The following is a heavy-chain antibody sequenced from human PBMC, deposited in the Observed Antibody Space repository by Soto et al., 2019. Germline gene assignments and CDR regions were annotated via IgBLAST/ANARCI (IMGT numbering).Heavy chain of an antibody. CDR2: ISYGGST. J-gene: IGHJ4*02. CDR1: GGSINSGGYC. Sequence: QVQLQESGPGLVKPSQTLSLTCTVSGGSINSGGYCWSWIRQHPGKGLDWIGCISYGGSTSYNPSLQSRVTISVATSKNPFSLKLTSVTAADTAVYYCSRGILVWGQGALITVSS. V-gene: IGHV4-31*03. CDR3: SRGILV. D-gene: IGHD5-18*01.